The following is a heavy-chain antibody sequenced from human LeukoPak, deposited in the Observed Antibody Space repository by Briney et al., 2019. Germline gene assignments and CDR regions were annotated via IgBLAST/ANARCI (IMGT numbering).Heavy chain of an antibody. Sequence: GGSLRLSCAASGFTFSSYGMHWVRQAPGKGLEWVAVIWYDGSNKYYADSVKGRFTISRDNSKNTLYLQMNSLRAEDTAVYYCARGRGYYGSAYDAFDIWGQGTMVTVSS. J-gene: IGHJ3*02. V-gene: IGHV3-33*01. CDR3: ARGRGYYGSAYDAFDI. CDR1: GFTFSSYG. CDR2: IWYDGSNK. D-gene: IGHD3-10*01.